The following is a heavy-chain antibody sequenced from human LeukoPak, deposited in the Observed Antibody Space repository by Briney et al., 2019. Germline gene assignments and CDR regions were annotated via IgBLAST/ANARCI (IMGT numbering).Heavy chain of an antibody. CDR3: ASRRWAWELPPFDY. J-gene: IGHJ4*02. CDR1: GFTFSSYE. V-gene: IGHV3-48*03. Sequence: GGSLRLSCAASGFTFSSYEMNWVRQAPGKGLEWVSYISSSGSTIYYADSVKGRFTISRDSAKNSLYLQMNSLRAEDTAVYYCASRRWAWELPPFDYWGQGTLVTVSS. D-gene: IGHD1-26*01. CDR2: ISSSGSTI.